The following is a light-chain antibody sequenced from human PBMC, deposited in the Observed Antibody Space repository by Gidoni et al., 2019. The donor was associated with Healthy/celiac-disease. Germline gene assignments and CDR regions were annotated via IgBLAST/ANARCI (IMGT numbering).Light chain of an antibody. V-gene: IGLV2-23*01. CDR2: EGS. CDR1: SSDVGSYNL. Sequence: QSALTQPASVSCSPGQSLTISCTGTSSDVGSYNLVSWYQQHPGNAPKLMIYEGSKRPSGVSNRFSGSKSGNTASLTISGLQAEDEADYYCCSYAGSSTYVVFGGGTKLTVL. CDR3: CSYAGSSTYVV. J-gene: IGLJ2*01.